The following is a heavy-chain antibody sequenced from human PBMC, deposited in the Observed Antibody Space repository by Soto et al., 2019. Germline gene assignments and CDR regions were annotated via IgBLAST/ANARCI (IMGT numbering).Heavy chain of an antibody. D-gene: IGHD3-22*01. CDR3: ARRLDDSSRYYPNDAFDI. V-gene: IGHV5-10-1*01. J-gene: IGHJ3*02. CDR1: GYSFTSYW. CDR2: IDPSDSYT. Sequence: GESLKISCXGSGYSFTSYWISWVRQMPGKGLEWMGRIDPSDSYTNYSPSFQGHVTISADKSISTAYLQWSSLKASDTAMYYCARRLDDSSRYYPNDAFDIWGQGTMVTVSS.